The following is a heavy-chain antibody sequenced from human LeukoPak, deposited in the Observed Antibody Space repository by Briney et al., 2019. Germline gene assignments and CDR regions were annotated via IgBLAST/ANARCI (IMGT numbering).Heavy chain of an antibody. CDR1: GFTFSSYG. Sequence: GGSLRLSCAASGFTFSSYGMHWVRQAPGKGLEWVAVIWYGGSNKYYADSVKGRFTISRDNSKNTLYLQMNSLRAEDTAVYYCAKGWDYDSSGYWVPWYMDVWGKGTTVTVSS. D-gene: IGHD3-22*01. CDR3: AKGWDYDSSGYWVPWYMDV. CDR2: IWYGGSNK. J-gene: IGHJ6*03. V-gene: IGHV3-30*02.